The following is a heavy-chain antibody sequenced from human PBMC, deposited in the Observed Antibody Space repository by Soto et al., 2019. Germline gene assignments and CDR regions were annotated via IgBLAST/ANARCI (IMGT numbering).Heavy chain of an antibody. CDR2: IYYSGST. CDR3: ARSHGSGSYPTYYYYGMDV. V-gene: IGHV4-59*01. J-gene: IGHJ6*02. D-gene: IGHD3-10*01. CDR1: GGSISSYY. Sequence: SETLSLTCTVSGGSISSYYWSWIRQPPGKGLEWIGYIYYSGSTNYSPSLKSRVTISVDTSKNHFSLKLSSVTAADTAVYYCARSHGSGSYPTYYYYGMDVWGQGTTVTVSS.